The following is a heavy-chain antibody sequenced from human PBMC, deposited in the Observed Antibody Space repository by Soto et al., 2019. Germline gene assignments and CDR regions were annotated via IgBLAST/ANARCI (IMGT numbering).Heavy chain of an antibody. CDR2: ISYDGSNK. Sequence: ESGGGVVQPGRSLRLSCAASGFTFSSYGMHWVRQAPGKGLEWVAVISYDGSNKHYADSVKGRFTISRDNSKNTLYLQMNSLRAEDTAVYYCAKDRRPNYYYGMDVWGQGTTVTVSS. CDR3: AKDRRPNYYYGMDV. V-gene: IGHV3-30*18. CDR1: GFTFSSYG. D-gene: IGHD6-25*01. J-gene: IGHJ6*02.